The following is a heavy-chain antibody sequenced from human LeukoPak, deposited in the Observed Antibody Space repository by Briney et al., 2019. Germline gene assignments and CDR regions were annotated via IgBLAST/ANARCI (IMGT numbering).Heavy chain of an antibody. CDR1: GFTFSSYA. CDR3: AKEGYVFWSGYTQRHSDY. CDR2: ISYDGSNK. D-gene: IGHD3-3*01. J-gene: IGHJ4*02. V-gene: IGHV3-30-3*01. Sequence: GGSLRLSCAASGFTFSSYAMHWVRQAPGKGLEWVAVISYDGSNKYYADSVKGRFTISRDNSKNTLYLQMNSLRAEDTAVYYCAKEGYVFWSGYTQRHSDYWGQGTLVTVSS.